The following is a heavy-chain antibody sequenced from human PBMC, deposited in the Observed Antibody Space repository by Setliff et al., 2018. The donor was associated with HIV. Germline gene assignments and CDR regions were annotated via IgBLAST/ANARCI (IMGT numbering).Heavy chain of an antibody. CDR2: INPKSGGT. CDR1: GYTLTGYY. D-gene: IGHD3-9*01. CDR3: AGSILTGYYTFGADY. Sequence: ASVKVSCKASGYTLTGYYMHWVRQAPGQGLEWMGWINPKSGGTNYAQKFQGRVTITTDESTTTAYMELSSLRSEDTALYYCAGSILTGYYTFGADYWGQGTLVTVSS. J-gene: IGHJ4*02. V-gene: IGHV1-2*02.